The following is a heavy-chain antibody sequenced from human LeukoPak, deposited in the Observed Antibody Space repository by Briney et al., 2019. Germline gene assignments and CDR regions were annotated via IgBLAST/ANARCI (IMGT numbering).Heavy chain of an antibody. Sequence: SETLSLTCTVSGGSISSYYWSWIRQPPGKGLEWIGYIYYSGSTNYNPSLKSQVTISVDTSKNQFSLKLSSVTAADTAVYYCARGEEYSSSSNYFDYWGQGTLVTVSS. J-gene: IGHJ4*02. D-gene: IGHD6-6*01. CDR3: ARGEEYSSSSNYFDY. V-gene: IGHV4-59*01. CDR1: GGSISSYY. CDR2: IYYSGST.